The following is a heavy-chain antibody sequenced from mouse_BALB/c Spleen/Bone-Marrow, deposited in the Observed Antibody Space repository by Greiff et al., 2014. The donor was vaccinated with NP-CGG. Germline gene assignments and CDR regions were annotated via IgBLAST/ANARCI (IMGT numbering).Heavy chain of an antibody. CDR2: IDPANGNT. V-gene: IGHV14-3*02. Sequence: EVQLQQSGAELVKPGASVKLSCTASGFNIKDTYMHWVKQRPEQRLEWIGRIDPANGNTKYDPKFQGKATITADTSSNTAYLQLSSLTSEDTAVYYCARYSYGSRGYYFDYWGQGTTLTVSS. D-gene: IGHD1-1*01. CDR1: GFNIKDTY. CDR3: ARYSYGSRGYYFDY. J-gene: IGHJ2*01.